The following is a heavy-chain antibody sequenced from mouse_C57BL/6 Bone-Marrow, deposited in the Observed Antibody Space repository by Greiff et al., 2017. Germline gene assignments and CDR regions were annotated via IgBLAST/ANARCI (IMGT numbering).Heavy chain of an antibody. CDR1: GYTFTDYE. CDR2: IDPETGGT. D-gene: IGHD3-2*02. V-gene: IGHV1-15*01. Sequence: VKVVESGAELVRPGASVTLSCKASGYTFTDYEMHWVKQTPVHGLEWIGAIDPETGGTAYNQKFKGKAILTADKSSSTAYMELRSLTSEDSAVYYCTRSGPPMDYWGQGTSVTVSS. J-gene: IGHJ4*01. CDR3: TRSGPPMDY.